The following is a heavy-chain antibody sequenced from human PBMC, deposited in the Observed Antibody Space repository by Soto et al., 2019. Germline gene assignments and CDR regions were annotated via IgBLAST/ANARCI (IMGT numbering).Heavy chain of an antibody. Sequence: ETLSLTCTVSGGSVSSYYWSWIRQPPGKGLEWIGYIYYSGSTKYNPSLKSRVTMSVDTSNNQFSLKMSSVTAADTAVYYCARHSNRNYGLYYFDDWGLGALVTVSS. D-gene: IGHD4-4*01. CDR2: IYYSGST. J-gene: IGHJ4*02. CDR1: GGSVSSYY. CDR3: ARHSNRNYGLYYFDD. V-gene: IGHV4-59*08.